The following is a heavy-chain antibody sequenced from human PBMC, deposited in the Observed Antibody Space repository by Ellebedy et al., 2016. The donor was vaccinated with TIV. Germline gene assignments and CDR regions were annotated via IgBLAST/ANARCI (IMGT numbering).Heavy chain of an antibody. Sequence: SETLSLTCTVSGYSISSGYYWGWTRQPPGKGLEWIASIYYTGTTYYTPSLKSRVTISVDTSKNQFSLKLTSVTAPDTAVYYCARGPVLYNFDAFDIWGQGTVVTVSS. D-gene: IGHD1-1*01. CDR2: IYYTGTT. CDR1: GYSISSGYY. J-gene: IGHJ3*02. V-gene: IGHV4-38-2*02. CDR3: ARGPVLYNFDAFDI.